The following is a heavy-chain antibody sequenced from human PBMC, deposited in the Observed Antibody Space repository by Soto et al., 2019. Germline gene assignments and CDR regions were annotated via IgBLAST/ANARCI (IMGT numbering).Heavy chain of an antibody. CDR2: IKQDGSEK. D-gene: IGHD1-7*01. CDR3: ARDDEITGTTFDY. V-gene: IGHV3-7*03. J-gene: IGHJ4*02. Sequence: PGGSLRLSCAASGFTFSSYWISWVRQAPGKGLEWVANIKQDGSEKYYVDSVKGRFTISRDNAKNSLYLQMNSLRAEDTAVYYCARDDEITGTTFDYWGQGTLVTVSS. CDR1: GFTFSSYW.